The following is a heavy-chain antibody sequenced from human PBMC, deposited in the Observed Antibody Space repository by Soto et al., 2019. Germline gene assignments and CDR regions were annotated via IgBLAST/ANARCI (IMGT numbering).Heavy chain of an antibody. V-gene: IGHV5-51*07. CDR3: ARATNTVADHFDL. CDR1: VYSLFSYW. Sequence: ESLNISSQGFVYSLFSYWDVWANQIPGEVLVWRGNMFPGHPHTRYSPSFQGQVTISADQSINTAYLQWDSLKASDTAIYYCARATNTVADHFDLGGQGTPVTVS. J-gene: IGHJ4*02. D-gene: IGHD4-17*01. CDR2: MFPGHPHT.